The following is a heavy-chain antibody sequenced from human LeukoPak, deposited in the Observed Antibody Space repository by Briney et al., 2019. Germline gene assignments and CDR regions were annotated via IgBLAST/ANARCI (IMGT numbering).Heavy chain of an antibody. Sequence: SETLSLTCTVSGGSISSYYWSWIRQPPGKGLEWIGYIYYSGSTNYNPSLKSRVTISVDTSKNQFSLKLSSVTAADTAVYYCARCGIATSSFDYWGQGTLVTVSS. CDR1: GGSISSYY. CDR2: IYYSGST. CDR3: ARCGIATSSFDY. J-gene: IGHJ4*02. V-gene: IGHV4-59*08. D-gene: IGHD1-26*01.